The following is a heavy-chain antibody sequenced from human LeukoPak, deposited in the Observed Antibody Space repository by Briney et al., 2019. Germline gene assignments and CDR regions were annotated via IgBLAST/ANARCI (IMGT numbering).Heavy chain of an antibody. J-gene: IGHJ6*02. Sequence: GGSLRLSCAASGFAFSDHYMDWVRQAPGQGLEWVGHTGNKANSYTTEYAASVKGRFTISRDDSKNSLYLQMNSLKTEDTAVYYCARGGYSSSSFYGMDVWGQGTTVTVSS. D-gene: IGHD6-6*01. V-gene: IGHV3-72*01. CDR2: TGNKANSYTT. CDR3: ARGGYSSSSFYGMDV. CDR1: GFAFSDHY.